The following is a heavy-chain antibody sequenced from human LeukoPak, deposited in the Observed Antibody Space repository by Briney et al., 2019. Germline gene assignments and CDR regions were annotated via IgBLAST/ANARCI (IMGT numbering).Heavy chain of an antibody. CDR1: GFTVSSNY. CDR3: ARGRENYGSASWYSEH. D-gene: IGHD3-10*01. V-gene: IGHV3-66*01. J-gene: IGHJ4*02. CDR2: IYAGGTT. Sequence: GGSLRLSCEASGFTVSSNYMSWVRQAPGKGLEWVSVIYAGGTTYYADSVKDRLTISRDNSKNTLYLQMNSLRAEDTAVYYCARGRENYGSASWYSEHWGQGALVTVSS.